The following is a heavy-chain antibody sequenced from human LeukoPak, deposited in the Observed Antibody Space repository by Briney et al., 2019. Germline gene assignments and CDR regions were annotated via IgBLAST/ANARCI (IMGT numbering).Heavy chain of an antibody. CDR3: ARDFSAQVPVTIHDNWFDP. Sequence: GGSLRLSCAASGFTFRSYWRSWLRQAPGKGPEWVANIRQDGSEKYYMDSVKGRFTISRDNAKKSLYLQMNSLRADDKAMYYCARDFSAQVPVTIHDNWFDPWGQGTLVIVSS. CDR2: IRQDGSEK. D-gene: IGHD2-2*01. V-gene: IGHV3-7*01. J-gene: IGHJ5*02. CDR1: GFTFRSYW.